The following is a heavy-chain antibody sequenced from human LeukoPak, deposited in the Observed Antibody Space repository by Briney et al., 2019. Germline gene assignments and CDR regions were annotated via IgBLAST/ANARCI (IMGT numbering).Heavy chain of an antibody. V-gene: IGHV4-30-2*01. CDR3: ARYCSGGSCYSGAFDI. CDR2: IYHSGST. J-gene: IGHJ3*02. Sequence: PSQTLSLTCAVSGGSISSGGHSWRWIRQPPGKGLEWIGYIYHSGSTYYNPSLKSRVTISVDRSKNQFSLKLSSVTAADTAVYYCARYCSGGSCYSGAFDIWGQGTMVTVSS. D-gene: IGHD2-15*01. CDR1: GGSISSGGHS.